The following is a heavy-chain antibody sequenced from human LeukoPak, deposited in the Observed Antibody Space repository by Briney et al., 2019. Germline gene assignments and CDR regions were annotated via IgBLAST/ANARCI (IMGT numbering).Heavy chain of an antibody. D-gene: IGHD2-21*02. V-gene: IGHV3-23*01. CDR2: ISGSGGST. CDR3: AKDPPICGGDCYYYFDY. J-gene: IGHJ4*02. CDR1: GFTLSSYA. Sequence: GGSLRLSCAASGFTLSSYAMSWVRQAPGKGLEWVSAISGSGGSTYYADSVKGRFTISRDNSKNTLYLQMNSLRAEDTAVYYCAKDPPICGGDCYYYFDYWGQGTLVTVSS.